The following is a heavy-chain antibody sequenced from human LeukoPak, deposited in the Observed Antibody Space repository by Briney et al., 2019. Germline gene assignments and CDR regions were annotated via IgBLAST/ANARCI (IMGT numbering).Heavy chain of an antibody. Sequence: SETLSLTCTVSAGSISSDSYYWGWIRQPPGKGLEWIGEIKHSGSTNYNPSLKSRVTISVDTSKNQFSLKLSSVTAADMAVYYCASRQRVRGPRNWFDPWGQGTLVTVSS. CDR3: ASRQRVRGPRNWFDP. CDR1: AGSISSDSYY. J-gene: IGHJ5*02. V-gene: IGHV4-39*07. CDR2: IKHSGST. D-gene: IGHD3-10*01.